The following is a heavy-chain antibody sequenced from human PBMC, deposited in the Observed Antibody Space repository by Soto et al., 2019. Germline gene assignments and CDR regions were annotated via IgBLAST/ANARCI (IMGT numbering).Heavy chain of an antibody. Sequence: GGSLRLSCAASGFTFSDYYMSWIRQAPGKGLEWVSYISSSGSTIYYADSVKGRFTISRDNAKNSLYLQVNSLRAEDTAVYYCASAPPAEYFQHWGQGTLVTVSS. CDR2: ISSSGSTI. CDR3: ASAPPAEYFQH. CDR1: GFTFSDYY. V-gene: IGHV3-11*01. J-gene: IGHJ1*01.